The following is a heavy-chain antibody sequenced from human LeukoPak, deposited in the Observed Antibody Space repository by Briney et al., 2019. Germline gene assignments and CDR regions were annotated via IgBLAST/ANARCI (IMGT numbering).Heavy chain of an antibody. CDR3: ATSTRVGPYYYYGMDV. V-gene: IGHV4-30-4*01. Sequence: SQTLSLPCTVSVGSINSGDYYWSWICQPPGKGVEWIGYIYYSGSTYYNPSLKSRVTISVDTSKNQFSLKLSSVTAADTAVYYCATSTRVGPYYYYGMDVWGQGTTVTVSS. J-gene: IGHJ6*02. CDR1: VGSINSGDYY. D-gene: IGHD1-26*01. CDR2: IYYSGST.